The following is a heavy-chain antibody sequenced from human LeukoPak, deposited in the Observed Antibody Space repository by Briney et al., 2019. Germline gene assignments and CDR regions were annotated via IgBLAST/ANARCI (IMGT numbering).Heavy chain of an antibody. D-gene: IGHD2-21*02. V-gene: IGHV3-23*01. J-gene: IGHJ4*02. CDR1: GFTFSNLA. Sequence: GGSLRLSCVASGFTFSNLAMGWVRQAPGKGLEWVSVISDSGGTTYYADSVKGRFTISRDNSRNTLYLQMNSLRVEDTAVYFCVKDLSDRDVDYWGQGTLVTVSS. CDR3: VKDLSDRDVDY. CDR2: ISDSGGTT.